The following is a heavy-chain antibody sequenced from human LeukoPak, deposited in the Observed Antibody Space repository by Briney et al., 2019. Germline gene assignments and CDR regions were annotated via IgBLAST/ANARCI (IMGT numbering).Heavy chain of an antibody. CDR2: IYNSGST. V-gene: IGHV4-59*01. Sequence: SETQSLTCTVSGGSISSYYWSWIRQPPGKGLEWIGYIYNSGSTNYNPSLKSRVTISVDTSKNQFSLKLSSVTAADTAVYYCVGGLWGYYGSGTIYYYGMDVWGQGTTVTVSS. CDR3: VGGLWGYYGSGTIYYYGMDV. J-gene: IGHJ6*02. CDR1: GGSISSYY. D-gene: IGHD3-10*01.